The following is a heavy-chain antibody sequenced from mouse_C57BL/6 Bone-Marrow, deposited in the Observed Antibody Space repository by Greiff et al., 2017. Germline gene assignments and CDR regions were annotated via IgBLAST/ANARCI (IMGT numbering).Heavy chain of an antibody. CDR1: GYTFTSYT. V-gene: IGHV1-4*01. CDR3: ARDYYGSSYWYFDV. J-gene: IGHJ1*03. Sequence: QVQLKQSGAELARPGASVKMSCKASGYTFTSYTMHWVKQRPGQGLEWIGYINPSSGYTQYNQKFKDKATLTADKSSSTAYMQLSSLTSEDSAVDDCARDYYGSSYWYFDVWGTGTTVTVAS. CDR2: INPSSGYT. D-gene: IGHD1-1*01.